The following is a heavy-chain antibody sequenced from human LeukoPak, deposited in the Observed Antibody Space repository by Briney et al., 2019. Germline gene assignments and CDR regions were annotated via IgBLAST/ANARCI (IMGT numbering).Heavy chain of an antibody. D-gene: IGHD3-22*01. CDR1: GASITGYY. CDR2: IYDSGST. Sequence: PSETLSLTCSVSGASITGYYWSWIRQPAGKGLEWIGRIYDSGSTNYNPFFNSRVTMPVDTSKNQFSLNLSSVTAADTAVYYCARDMSYYDSRDAFDIWGQGTMVTVFS. V-gene: IGHV4-4*07. J-gene: IGHJ3*02. CDR3: ARDMSYYDSRDAFDI.